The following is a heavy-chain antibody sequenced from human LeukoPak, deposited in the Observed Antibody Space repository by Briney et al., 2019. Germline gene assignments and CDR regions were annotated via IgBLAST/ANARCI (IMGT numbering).Heavy chain of an antibody. V-gene: IGHV1-46*01. CDR1: GYTFTSYY. CDR2: INPSGGST. Sequence: GASVKVSCKASGYTFTSYYMHWVRQAPGQGLERMGIINPSGGSTSYAQKFQGRVTMTRDMSTSTVYMELSSLRSEDTAVYYCARAPNYGDYYYYYYMDVWGKGTTVTVSS. J-gene: IGHJ6*03. D-gene: IGHD4-17*01. CDR3: ARAPNYGDYYYYYYMDV.